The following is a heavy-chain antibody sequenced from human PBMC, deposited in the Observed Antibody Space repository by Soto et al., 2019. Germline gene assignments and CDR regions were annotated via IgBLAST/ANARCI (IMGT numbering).Heavy chain of an antibody. CDR1: GFTFSSYA. Sequence: GGSLRLSCAASGFTFSSYAMSWVRQAPGKGLEWVSAISGSGGSTYYADSVKGRFTISRDNSKNTLYLQMNSLRAEDTAVYYCAKGSHEDYCSSTSCYWESVFGSADREKYNWFDPWGQGTLVTVS. CDR2: ISGSGGST. D-gene: IGHD2-2*01. J-gene: IGHJ5*02. V-gene: IGHV3-23*01. CDR3: AKGSHEDYCSSTSCYWESVFGSADREKYNWFDP.